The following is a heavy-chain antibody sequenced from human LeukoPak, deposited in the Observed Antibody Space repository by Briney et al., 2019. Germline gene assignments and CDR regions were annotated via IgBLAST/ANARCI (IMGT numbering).Heavy chain of an antibody. Sequence: EASVKVSCKASGGTFRRFTISWVRQAPGQGFEWVGGITPIFGTANFAQKFQGRVSITADESTSTAFMELSSLRSEDTAVYYCAREWGLESSGYYYAYWGQGTLVTVSS. D-gene: IGHD3-22*01. CDR3: AREWGLESSGYYYAY. CDR1: GGTFRRFT. J-gene: IGHJ4*02. V-gene: IGHV1-69*13. CDR2: ITPIFGTA.